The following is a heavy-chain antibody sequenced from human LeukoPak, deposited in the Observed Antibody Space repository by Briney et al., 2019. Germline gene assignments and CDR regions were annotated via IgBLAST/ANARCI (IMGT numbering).Heavy chain of an antibody. Sequence: PGGSLRLSCAASGFTFSSYSMNWVRQAPGKGLEWVSSISSSSSYIYYADSVKGRFTISRDNAKNSLYLQMNCLRAEDTAVYYCARDQLVGATGEDAFDIWGQGTMVTVSS. CDR3: ARDQLVGATGEDAFDI. J-gene: IGHJ3*02. CDR2: ISSSSSYI. CDR1: GFTFSSYS. D-gene: IGHD1-26*01. V-gene: IGHV3-21*01.